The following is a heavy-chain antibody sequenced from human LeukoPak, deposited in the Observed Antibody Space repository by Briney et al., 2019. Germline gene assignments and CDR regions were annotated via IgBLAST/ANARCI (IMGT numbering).Heavy chain of an antibody. CDR3: ARDQATSGGGLDS. Sequence: PGGSLRLSCAASGFTVSGTHMCWVRQAPGEGLEWVSAIYTGGTTYYSDSVEGRFTISRDKSKNTLYLQMDSLRVEDTAVYYCARDQATSGGGLDSWGQGTLVTVSS. V-gene: IGHV3-53*01. J-gene: IGHJ4*02. CDR2: IYTGGTT. D-gene: IGHD3-16*01. CDR1: GFTVSGTH.